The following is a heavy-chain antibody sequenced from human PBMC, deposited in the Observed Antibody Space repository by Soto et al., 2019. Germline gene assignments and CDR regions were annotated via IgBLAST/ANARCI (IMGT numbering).Heavy chain of an antibody. CDR1: VYTFSVDV. CDR3: ARWVAVAIDYYYYMEV. CDR2: ISAYNGNT. Sequence: SVKRARKASVYTFSVDVSGRGRKTPRQGLEWMGWISAYNGNTNYAQKLQGRVTMTTDTSTSTAYMELRSLRSDDTAVYYCARWVAVAIDYYYYMEVWGKGTTVTVS. J-gene: IGHJ6*03. V-gene: IGHV1-18*01. D-gene: IGHD6-19*01.